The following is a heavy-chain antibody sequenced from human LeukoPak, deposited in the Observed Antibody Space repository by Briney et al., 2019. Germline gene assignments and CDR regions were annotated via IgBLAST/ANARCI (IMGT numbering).Heavy chain of an antibody. CDR2: ISSSSSTM. CDR1: GVTFSNYS. CDR3: ARAGSHRNSGYDY. V-gene: IGHV3-48*04. J-gene: IGHJ4*02. D-gene: IGHD5-12*01. Sequence: PGGSLRLSCAASGVTFSNYSMNWVRQAPGKGLEWVSYISSSSSTMYYPDSVRDRFTISRDNAKNSLYLQMNSLRAEDTAVYYCARAGSHRNSGYDYWGQGTLVTVSS.